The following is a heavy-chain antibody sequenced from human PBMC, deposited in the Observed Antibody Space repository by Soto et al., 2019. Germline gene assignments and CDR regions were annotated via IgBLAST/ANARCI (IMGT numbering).Heavy chain of an antibody. Sequence: EVQLVESGGGLVQPGGSLRLSCAASGFSFSSYGMHWVRQAPGTGLVWVSRVDADGSGTTYAGSVKGRFSISRDNAKNTVSLQMNNLRAEDTAVYYCAGASGWNFDYWGLGVLVTVSS. CDR1: GFSFSSYG. CDR3: AGASGWNFDY. J-gene: IGHJ4*02. D-gene: IGHD1-1*01. V-gene: IGHV3-74*01. CDR2: VDADGSGT.